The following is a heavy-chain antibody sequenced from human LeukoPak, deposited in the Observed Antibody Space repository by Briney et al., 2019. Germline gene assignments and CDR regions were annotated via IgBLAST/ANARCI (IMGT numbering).Heavy chain of an antibody. CDR1: GYTFTSYG. V-gene: IGHV1-18*01. Sequence: ASVKVSCKASGYTFTSYGISWVRQAPGQGLEWMGWISAYNGNTNYAENLQGRVTMTTDTSTSTAYMELRSLRSDDAAVYYCARDQDWFRSSWCYDYWGQGTLVTVSS. CDR2: ISAYNGNT. CDR3: ARDQDWFRSSWCYDY. D-gene: IGHD6-13*01. J-gene: IGHJ4*02.